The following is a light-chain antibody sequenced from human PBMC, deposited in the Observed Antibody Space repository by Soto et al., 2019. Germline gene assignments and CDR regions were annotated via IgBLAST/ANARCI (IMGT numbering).Light chain of an antibody. J-gene: IGKJ4*01. CDR1: QSLLFSSNNKNF. V-gene: IGKV4-1*01. CDR3: QQFYATPLT. CDR2: WAS. Sequence: DIVMTQSPDSLAVSLGERATINCKSGQSLLFSSNNKNFLAWYQQKPGQPPKLLIYWASSRESGVPDRFSGSGYRTDFTLTISSLQAEDVAFYYCQQFYATPLTFGGGTRVEIK.